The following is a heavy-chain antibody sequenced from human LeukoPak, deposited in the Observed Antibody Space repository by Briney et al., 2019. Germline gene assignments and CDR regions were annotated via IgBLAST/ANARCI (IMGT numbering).Heavy chain of an antibody. CDR3: ARDYKYAFDN. CDR2: ISHDGSNK. CDR1: GFTFSSYA. Sequence: GRSLRLSCAASGFTFSSYAMHWVRQAPGKGLEWVAVISHDGSNKYYADSVKGRFTISGDKAKNSLYLQMNSLRVEDTAVYYCARDYKYAFDNWGQGTLVTVSS. D-gene: IGHD5-24*01. V-gene: IGHV3-30*07. J-gene: IGHJ4*02.